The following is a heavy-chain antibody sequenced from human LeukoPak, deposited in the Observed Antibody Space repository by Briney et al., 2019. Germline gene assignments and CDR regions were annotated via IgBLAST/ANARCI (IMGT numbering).Heavy chain of an antibody. CDR1: GYTFTSYG. CDR3: ARDRSGTYTDAFDI. J-gene: IGHJ3*02. D-gene: IGHD1-26*01. V-gene: IGHV1-2*02. Sequence: ASVKVSCKASGYTFTSYGISWVRQAPGQGLEWMGWINPNSGDTNYAQKFQGRVTMTRDTSISTAYMELSRLSSDDTAVYYCARDRSGTYTDAFDIWGQGTMVTVSS. CDR2: INPNSGDT.